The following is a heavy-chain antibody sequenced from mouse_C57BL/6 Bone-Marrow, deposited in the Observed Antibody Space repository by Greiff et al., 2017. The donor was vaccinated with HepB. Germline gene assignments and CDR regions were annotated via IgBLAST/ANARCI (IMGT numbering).Heavy chain of an antibody. CDR3: TVRQLRLQDY. D-gene: IGHD3-2*02. CDR1: GFNIKDDY. CDR2: IDPENGDT. Sequence: VQLKESGAELVRPGASVKLSCTASGFNIKDDYMHWVKQRPEQGLEWIGWIDPENGDTEYASKFQGKATITADTSSNTAYLQLSSLTSEDTAVYYCTVRQLRLQDYWGQGTTLTVSP. V-gene: IGHV14-4*01. J-gene: IGHJ2*01.